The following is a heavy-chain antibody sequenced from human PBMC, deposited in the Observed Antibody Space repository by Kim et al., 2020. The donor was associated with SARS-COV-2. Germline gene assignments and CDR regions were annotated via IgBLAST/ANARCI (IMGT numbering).Heavy chain of an antibody. CDR2: INHSGST. CDR1: GGSFSGYY. J-gene: IGHJ6*03. D-gene: IGHD3-3*01. V-gene: IGHV4-34*01. CDR3: ARGRGYDFWSGLPHYYYM. Sequence: SETLSLTCAVYGGSFSGYYWSWIRQPPGKGLEWIGEINHSGSTNYNPSLKSRVTISVDTSKNQFSLKLSSVTAADTAVYYCARGRGYDFWSGLPHYYYM.